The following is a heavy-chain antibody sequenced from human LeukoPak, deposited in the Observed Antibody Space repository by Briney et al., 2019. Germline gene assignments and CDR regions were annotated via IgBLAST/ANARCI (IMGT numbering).Heavy chain of an antibody. Sequence: SVKVSCKASGGTFSNYAFSLVRQASGQGLEWMGAIVPIIGRANYAQRFQGRVTIIADDSTSTVYMELSSLRSEDTAVYYCARARHSFHDSSGYYYAFDYWGQGTLVTVSS. J-gene: IGHJ4*02. CDR3: ARARHSFHDSSGYYYAFDY. D-gene: IGHD3-22*01. V-gene: IGHV1-69*13. CDR2: IVPIIGRA. CDR1: GGTFSNYA.